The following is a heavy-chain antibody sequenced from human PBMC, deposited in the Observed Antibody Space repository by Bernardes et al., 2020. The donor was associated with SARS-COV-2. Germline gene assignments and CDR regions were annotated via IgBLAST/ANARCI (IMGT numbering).Heavy chain of an antibody. CDR3: ARGGTGTTYYYYYGMDV. D-gene: IGHD1-1*01. CDR2: LYLNDGK. Sequence: SGDTLSKPTQTLTLTCPFSFFSLSPSGVGVAWIRQPPGKAREWLAVLYLNDGKRYSPSLKSRLTITKDTSKKQVVLKMNSLRAGDTAVYYCARGGTGTTYYYYYGMDVWGQGTTVTVSS. J-gene: IGHJ6*02. CDR1: FFSLSPSGVG. V-gene: IGHV2-5*01.